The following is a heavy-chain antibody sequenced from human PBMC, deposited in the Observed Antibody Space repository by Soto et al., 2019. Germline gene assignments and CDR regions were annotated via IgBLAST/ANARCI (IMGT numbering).Heavy chain of an antibody. Sequence: EVQLVESGGGLVQPGGSLRLSCAASGFRFSIYSMNWVRQAPGKGLEWSSYITSDTNTIKYADSVKGRFTISRVNAKNLVYLQMNSLRDEDTAVYFCARSVEGHFDYWGQGTVVTVSS. CDR2: ITSDTNTI. J-gene: IGHJ4*02. D-gene: IGHD6-19*01. CDR1: GFRFSIYS. V-gene: IGHV3-48*02. CDR3: ARSVEGHFDY.